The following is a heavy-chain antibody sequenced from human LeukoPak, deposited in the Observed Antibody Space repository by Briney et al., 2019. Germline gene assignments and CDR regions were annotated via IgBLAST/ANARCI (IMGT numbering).Heavy chain of an antibody. D-gene: IGHD3-22*01. J-gene: IGHJ4*02. CDR1: GGTSNSHA. V-gene: IGHV1-69*04. CDR3: ATTNDGGGYQWGDFFDF. CDR2: IIPNLGTT. Sequence: SVKLSCKASGGTSNSHAISWVRQAPGQGLEWMGRIIPNLGTTNRAQNFQDRVTLTANKSTNTAYMELTSLTSDDTAVYYCATTNDGGGYQWGDFFDFWGQGTLVTVSS.